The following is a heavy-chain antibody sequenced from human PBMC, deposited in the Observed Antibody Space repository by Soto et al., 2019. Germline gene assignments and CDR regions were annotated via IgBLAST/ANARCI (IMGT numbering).Heavy chain of an antibody. V-gene: IGHV4-34*01. Sequence: SETLSLTCAVYGGSFSGYYWSWIRQPPGKGLEWIGEINHSGSTNYNPSLKSRVTISVDTSKNQFSLKLSSVTAADTAVYYCARADSSSWYDDYYGMDVWGQGTTVTVSS. D-gene: IGHD6-13*01. CDR3: ARADSSSWYDDYYGMDV. CDR2: INHSGST. CDR1: GGSFSGYY. J-gene: IGHJ6*02.